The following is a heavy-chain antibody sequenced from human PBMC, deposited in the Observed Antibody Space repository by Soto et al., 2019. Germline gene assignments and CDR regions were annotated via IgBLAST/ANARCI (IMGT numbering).Heavy chain of an antibody. Sequence: ASVKVSCKASGYRLIDYGITWVRQAPGQGLEWMGWISDYNGNTHYGKKFQGRVTMTTDTSTRTAYMELKSLRSDDTAVYFCAREGYYSGSGTYSPPRYYGMDAWGQGTTVTVSS. CDR2: ISDYNGNT. CDR1: GYRLIDYG. J-gene: IGHJ6*02. V-gene: IGHV1-18*01. CDR3: AREGYYSGSGTYSPPRYYGMDA. D-gene: IGHD3-10*01.